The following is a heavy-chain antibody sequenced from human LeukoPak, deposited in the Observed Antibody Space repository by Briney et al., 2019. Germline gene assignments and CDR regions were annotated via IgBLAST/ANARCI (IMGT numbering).Heavy chain of an antibody. CDR2: INPNSGGT. V-gene: IGHV1-2*02. J-gene: IGHJ1*01. CDR3: ARDPWELLFISAEYFQH. Sequence: ASVKVSCKASGYTFTGYYMHWVRQAPGQGLEWMGWINPNSGGTNYAQKLQGRVTMTTDTSTSTAYMELRSLRSDDTAVYYCARDPWELLFISAEYFQHWGQGTLVTVSS. D-gene: IGHD1-26*01. CDR1: GYTFTGYY.